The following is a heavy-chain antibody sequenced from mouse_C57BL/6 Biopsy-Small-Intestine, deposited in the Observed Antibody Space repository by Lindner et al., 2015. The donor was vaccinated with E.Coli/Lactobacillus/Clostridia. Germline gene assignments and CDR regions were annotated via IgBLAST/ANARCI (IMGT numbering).Heavy chain of an antibody. Sequence: VQLQESGPELVKPGASVKISCKASGYAFSSSWMNWVKQSHGESLEWIGVTNPYYGGASYNQKFKGKATLTVDKSSSKAYMELNSLTSEDSAVYYCARNIYDGYYPFAMDSWGQGTSVTVSS. CDR2: TNPYYGGA. D-gene: IGHD2-3*01. CDR1: GYAFSSSW. V-gene: IGHV1-19*01. J-gene: IGHJ4*01. CDR3: ARNIYDGYYPFAMDS.